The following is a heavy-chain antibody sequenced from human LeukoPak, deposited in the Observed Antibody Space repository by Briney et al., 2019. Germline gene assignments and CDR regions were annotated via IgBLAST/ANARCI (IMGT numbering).Heavy chain of an antibody. Sequence: GGSLILSCAASGFTVSNNYMSWVRQAPGKGLEWVSVIYTGGTTYYADSVRGRFTISRDNSRNTLFLQLNSLRAEDTAVYYCARNSGADFFNYWGQGTLVTVSS. D-gene: IGHD1-26*01. V-gene: IGHV3-66*02. J-gene: IGHJ4*02. CDR3: ARNSGADFFNY. CDR1: GFTVSNNY. CDR2: IYTGGTT.